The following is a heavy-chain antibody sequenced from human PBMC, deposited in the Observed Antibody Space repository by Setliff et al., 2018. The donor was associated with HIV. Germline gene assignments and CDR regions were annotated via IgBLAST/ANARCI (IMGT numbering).Heavy chain of an antibody. Sequence: GESLKISCKGFGYSFTSYLIAWVRQTPGKGLEWMGNIHPRDSDTRYSPSSQGQVTLSVDKSISTAYLQWSSLKASDTAMYYCVRHVSSSAVFDPWGQGTLVTVSS. V-gene: IGHV5-51*01. J-gene: IGHJ5*02. D-gene: IGHD3-10*01. CDR2: IHPRDSDT. CDR3: VRHVSSSAVFDP. CDR1: GYSFTSYL.